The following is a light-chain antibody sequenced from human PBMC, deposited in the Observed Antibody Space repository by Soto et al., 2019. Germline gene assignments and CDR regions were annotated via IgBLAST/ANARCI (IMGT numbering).Light chain of an antibody. CDR3: LQDHIYTWT. Sequence: AIQMTQSPSSLSASVGDRVTITCRASQGIRDDLGWYQQKPGKAPKLLIYAASTLASGVPSRFSGSGSGTAFTLTISSLQPEDFATYYCLQDHIYTWTFGQGTKVDIK. J-gene: IGKJ1*01. CDR1: QGIRDD. V-gene: IGKV1-6*01. CDR2: AAS.